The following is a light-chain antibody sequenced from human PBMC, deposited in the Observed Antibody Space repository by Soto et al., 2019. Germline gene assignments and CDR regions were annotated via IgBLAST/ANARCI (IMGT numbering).Light chain of an antibody. V-gene: IGKV1-5*01. CDR3: QQYHLYWT. J-gene: IGKJ1*01. CDR2: GAS. Sequence: DIPLTQSPSTLSASVGDRVTITCRASQRIATWLAWYQHQPGSAPKLLIYGASTLQSGVPSRFSGSGSGAEFTLTIDNLQPEDLATYYCQQYHLYWTFGPGTKVEI. CDR1: QRIATW.